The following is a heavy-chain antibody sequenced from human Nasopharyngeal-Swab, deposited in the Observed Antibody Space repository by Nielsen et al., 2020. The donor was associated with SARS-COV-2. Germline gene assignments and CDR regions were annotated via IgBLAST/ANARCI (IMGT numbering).Heavy chain of an antibody. CDR1: GASISNRTYY. V-gene: IGHV4-39*07. D-gene: IGHD4-17*01. Sequence: GSLRLSCSVSGASISNRTYYWGWIRQSPEKGLQWIGTVFYTGTYYNPSLQNRVTISVDTSKNQFSLKLTSVTAADTAVYYCVRDESGDYLGLPFDSWGPGTLVTVSS. CDR3: VRDESGDYLGLPFDS. CDR2: VFYTGT. J-gene: IGHJ4*02.